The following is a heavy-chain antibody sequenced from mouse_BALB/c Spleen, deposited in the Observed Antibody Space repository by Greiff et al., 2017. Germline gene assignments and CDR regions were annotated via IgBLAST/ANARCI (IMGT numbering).Heavy chain of an antibody. CDR2: ISYSGST. V-gene: IGHV3-8*02. CDR1: GDSITSGY. J-gene: IGHJ4*01. CDR3: ARYGAYYRYDDAMDY. Sequence: EVKLVESGPSLVKPSQTLSLTCSVTGDSITSGYWNWIRKFPGNKLEYMGYISYSGSTYYNPSLKSRISITRDTSKNQYYLQLNSVTTEDTATYYCARYGAYYRYDDAMDYWGQGTSVTVSS. D-gene: IGHD2-14*01.